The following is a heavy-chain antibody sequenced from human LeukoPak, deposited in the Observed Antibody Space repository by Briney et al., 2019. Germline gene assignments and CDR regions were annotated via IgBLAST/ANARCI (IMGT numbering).Heavy chain of an antibody. CDR1: GFTFSNAW. J-gene: IGHJ4*02. CDR3: TTDRVTTPGTDY. V-gene: IGHV3-15*01. D-gene: IGHD1-14*01. CDR2: IKSKTDGGTT. Sequence: GGSLRLSCAASGFTFSNAWMSWGRQAPGKGREWVGRIKSKTDGGTTDYAAPVKGRFTISRDDSKNTLYLQMNSLKTEDTAVYYCTTDRVTTPGTDYWGQGTLVTVSS.